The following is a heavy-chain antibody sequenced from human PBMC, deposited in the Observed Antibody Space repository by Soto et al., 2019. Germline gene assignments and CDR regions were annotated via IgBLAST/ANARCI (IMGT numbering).Heavy chain of an antibody. J-gene: IGHJ6*02. CDR2: IIPVFGLV. CDR1: GGTPSNSA. D-gene: IGHD3-22*01. V-gene: IGHV1-69*01. Sequence: QVHLLLQSGAEVKKPGSSVKVSCKASGGTPSNSAISWVRQAPGQGLEWMGGIIPVFGLVKYAQNFQGTVTITADESTNTAYMELSSLRPEDTAVYYCAGGRIVVVGSRAYYGMDVWGQGPTVTVSS. CDR3: AGGRIVVVGSRAYYGMDV.